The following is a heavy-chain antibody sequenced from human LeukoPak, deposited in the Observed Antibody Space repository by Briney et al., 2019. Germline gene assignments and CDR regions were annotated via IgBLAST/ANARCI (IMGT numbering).Heavy chain of an antibody. CDR3: ARHDGDRRSNWFDP. J-gene: IGHJ5*02. D-gene: IGHD2-21*02. Sequence: SETLSLTCTVSGGSISSYYWSWIRQPPGKGLEWIGYIYYSGSTNNNPSLKSRVTISVDTSKNQFSLKLSSVTAADTAVYYCARHDGDRRSNWFDPWGQGTLVTVSS. CDR1: GGSISSYY. CDR2: IYYSGST. V-gene: IGHV4-59*08.